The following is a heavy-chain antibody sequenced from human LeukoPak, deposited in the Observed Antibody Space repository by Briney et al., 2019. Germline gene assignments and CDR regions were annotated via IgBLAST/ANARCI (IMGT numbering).Heavy chain of an antibody. CDR2: IYHSGST. V-gene: IGHV4-30-2*01. D-gene: IGHD2-15*01. CDR3: ARGGYCSGGSCPWGAFDI. Sequence: SETLSLTCTVSGGSISSGGYYWSWIRQPPGKGLEWIGYIYHSGSTYYNPSLKSRVTISVDRSKNQFSLKLSSVTAADTAVYYCARGGYCSGGSCPWGAFDIWGQGTMVTVSS. CDR1: GGSISSGGYY. J-gene: IGHJ3*02.